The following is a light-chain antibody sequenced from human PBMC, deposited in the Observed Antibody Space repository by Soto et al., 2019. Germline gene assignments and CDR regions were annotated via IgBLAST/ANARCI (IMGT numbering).Light chain of an antibody. Sequence: QSALTQPPSASGSPGQSVAISCTGATSDIGGYNYVSWYQQHPGKAPKLIIHEVNKRPSGVPDRFSGSKSGNTASLTVSGLQAEEEADYYCSSHGGNSPYVFGTGTKLTVL. V-gene: IGLV2-8*01. CDR3: SSHGGNSPYV. J-gene: IGLJ1*01. CDR2: EVN. CDR1: TSDIGGYNY.